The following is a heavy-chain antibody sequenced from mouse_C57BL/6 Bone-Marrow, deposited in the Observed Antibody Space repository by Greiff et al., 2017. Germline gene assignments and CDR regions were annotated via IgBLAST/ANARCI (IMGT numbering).Heavy chain of an antibody. CDR3: ARGGYYYGSSLFDY. CDR1: GYAFSSSW. V-gene: IGHV1-82*01. CDR2: IYPGDGDT. D-gene: IGHD1-1*01. Sequence: LVKPGASVKISCKASGYAFSSSWMNWVKQRPGKGLEWIGRIYPGDGDTNYNGKFKGKATLTADKSSSTAYMQLSSLTSEDSAVYFCARGGYYYGSSLFDYWGQGTTLTVSS. J-gene: IGHJ2*01.